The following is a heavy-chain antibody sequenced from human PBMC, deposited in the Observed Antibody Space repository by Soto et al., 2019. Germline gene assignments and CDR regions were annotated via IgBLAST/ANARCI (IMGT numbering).Heavy chain of an antibody. Sequence: VQLVQSGAEVKKPGASVKVSCKASGFPFAGNTVLWVRQAPGQGLEWMGWINVGNGNTKLSQKFQGRLTLARDTSASTAYMELSSLRSEDTAVYYCARGLPTTVTILQSWGQGTLVTVAS. CDR2: INVGNGNT. J-gene: IGHJ5*02. V-gene: IGHV1-3*01. D-gene: IGHD4-17*01. CDR3: ARGLPTTVTILQS. CDR1: GFPFAGNT.